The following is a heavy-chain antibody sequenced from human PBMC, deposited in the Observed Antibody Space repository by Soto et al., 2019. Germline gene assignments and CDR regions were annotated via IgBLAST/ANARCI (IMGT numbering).Heavy chain of an antibody. Sequence: GESLKISCKGSGYSFTSYWIGWVRQMPGKGLEWMGIIYPGDSDTRYSPSFQGQVTISADKSISTAYLQRSSLKASDTAMYYCARASVGLPYRSSSQHYYYYYGMDVWGQGTTVTVSS. CDR2: IYPGDSDT. CDR3: ARASVGLPYRSSSQHYYYYYGMDV. J-gene: IGHJ6*02. CDR1: GYSFTSYW. D-gene: IGHD6-6*01. V-gene: IGHV5-51*01.